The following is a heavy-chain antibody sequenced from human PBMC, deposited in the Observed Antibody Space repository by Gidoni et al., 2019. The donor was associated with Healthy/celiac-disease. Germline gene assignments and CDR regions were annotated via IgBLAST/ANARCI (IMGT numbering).Heavy chain of an antibody. V-gene: IGHV4-39*01. CDR3: ARFSGYSYDAFDI. CDR2: IYYSGST. D-gene: IGHD3-22*01. CDR1: GGSISSSSYY. Sequence: QLQLQESGPGLVKPSETLSLTCTVSGGSISSSSYYWGWIRQPPGKGLEWFGSIYYSGSTYYNPSLKSRVTISVDTSKNQFSLKLSSVTAADTAVYYCARFSGYSYDAFDIWGQGTMVTVSS. J-gene: IGHJ3*02.